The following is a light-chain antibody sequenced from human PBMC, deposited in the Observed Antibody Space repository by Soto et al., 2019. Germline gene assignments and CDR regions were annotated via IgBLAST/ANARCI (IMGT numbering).Light chain of an antibody. CDR3: SSYTSSSPPLV. J-gene: IGLJ1*01. CDR1: SSDVGGYNY. Sequence: QSALTQPASVSGSPGQSITISCTGTSSDVGGYNYVSWYQQHPGKAPKLMIYEVSNRPSGVSNRFSGSKSGNTASLTISGHQAEDDADYYCSSYTSSSPPLVFGTGTKLTVL. V-gene: IGLV2-14*01. CDR2: EVS.